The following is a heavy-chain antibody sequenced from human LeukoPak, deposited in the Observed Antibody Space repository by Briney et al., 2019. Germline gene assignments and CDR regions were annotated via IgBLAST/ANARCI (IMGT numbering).Heavy chain of an antibody. CDR3: ARAGFWSKAYYYYYYMDV. CDR2: MNPNSGNT. V-gene: IGHV1-8*03. Sequence: ASVKVSCKASGYTFTSYDINWVRQATGQGLEWMGWMNPNSGNTGYAQKFQGRVTITRNTSISTAYMELSSLRSEDTAVYYCARAGFWSKAYYYYYYMDVWGKGTTVTVSS. D-gene: IGHD3-3*01. J-gene: IGHJ6*03. CDR1: GYTFTSYD.